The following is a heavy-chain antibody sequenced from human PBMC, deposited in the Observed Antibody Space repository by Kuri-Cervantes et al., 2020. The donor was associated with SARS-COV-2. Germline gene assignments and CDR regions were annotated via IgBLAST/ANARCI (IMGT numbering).Heavy chain of an antibody. CDR1: GGSISSNW. J-gene: IGHJ4*02. CDR2: IYHSGST. D-gene: IGHD4-11*01. CDR3: ANLGPGGHAYSFLDY. Sequence: ESLKISCVVSGGSISSNWWTWVRHPPGKGLEWIGEIYHSGSTNYSPSLGGRATISLDKSKNQFSLNVYSVTAADTAVYYCANLGPGGHAYSFLDYWGRRTLVTVSS. V-gene: IGHV4/OR15-8*01.